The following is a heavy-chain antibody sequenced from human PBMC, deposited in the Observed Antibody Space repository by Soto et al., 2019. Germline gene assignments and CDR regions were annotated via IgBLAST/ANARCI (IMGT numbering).Heavy chain of an antibody. J-gene: IGHJ4*02. CDR1: GGTFSSYA. V-gene: IGHV1-69*13. D-gene: IGHD6-19*01. CDR3: ARARAIAVAATTGFDY. Sequence: ASVKVSCKASGGTFSSYAISWVRQAPGQGLEWMGGIIPIFGTANYAQKFQGRVTITADESTSTAYMELSSLRSEDTAVYYCARARAIAVAATTGFDYWGQGTLVTSPQ. CDR2: IIPIFGTA.